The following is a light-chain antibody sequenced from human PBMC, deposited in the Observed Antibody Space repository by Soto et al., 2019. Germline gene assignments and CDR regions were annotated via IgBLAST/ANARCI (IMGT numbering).Light chain of an antibody. J-gene: IGLJ1*01. CDR2: GSY. Sequence: QPVLTQPPSASGTPGHRVTISCSGSSSNIGSYNVNWYQQLPGTAPRLLIYGSYLRPSGVPDRLSGSKSGTSASLAISGLQSEDEADYYCAAWDDSLNGYVFGTGTKVTVL. CDR3: AAWDDSLNGYV. V-gene: IGLV1-44*01. CDR1: SSNIGSYN.